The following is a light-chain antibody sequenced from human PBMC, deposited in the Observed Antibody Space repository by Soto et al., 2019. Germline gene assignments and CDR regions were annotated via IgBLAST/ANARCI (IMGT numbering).Light chain of an antibody. V-gene: IGLV2-14*01. CDR2: DVR. CDR1: SSDVGGYNY. Sequence: QSALTQPASVSGSPGQSITISCTGTSSDVGGYNYVSWYQQHPGKAPKLMIYDVRNRPSGVSNRFSGSKSGNTASLTISGLQAEDEAHDSCSTYTSSSTLEFGGGTKLTDL. CDR3: STYTSSSTLE. J-gene: IGLJ3*02.